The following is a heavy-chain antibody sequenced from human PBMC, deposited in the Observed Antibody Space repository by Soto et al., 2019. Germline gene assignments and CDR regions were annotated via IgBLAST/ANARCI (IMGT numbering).Heavy chain of an antibody. J-gene: IGHJ4*02. CDR2: TYYRSKWYN. Sequence: TLSLTCAISGDSVSSNSAAWNWIRQSPSRGLEWLGRTYYRSKWYNDYAVSVKSRITINPDTSKNQFSLQLNSVTPEDTAVYYCARWAAAAGITCFDYWGQGSLVTVSS. D-gene: IGHD6-13*01. CDR1: GDSVSSNSAA. V-gene: IGHV6-1*01. CDR3: ARWAAAAGITCFDY.